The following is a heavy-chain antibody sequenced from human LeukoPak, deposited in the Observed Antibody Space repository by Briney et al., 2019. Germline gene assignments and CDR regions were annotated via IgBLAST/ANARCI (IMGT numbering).Heavy chain of an antibody. CDR3: ARGGLYCSSTSCYDY. J-gene: IGHJ4*02. CDR2: IYHSGST. V-gene: IGHV4-30-2*01. Sequence: PSQTLSLTCAVSGGSIGSGGYSWSWIRQPPGKGLEWIGYIYHSGSTYYNPSLKSRVTISVDRSKNQFSLKLSSVTAADTAVYYCARGGLYCSSTSCYDYWGQGTLVTVSS. CDR1: GGSIGSGGYS. D-gene: IGHD2-2*01.